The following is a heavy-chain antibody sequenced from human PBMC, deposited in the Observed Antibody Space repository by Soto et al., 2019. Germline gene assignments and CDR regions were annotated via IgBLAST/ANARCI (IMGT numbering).Heavy chain of an antibody. Sequence: GGSLRLSCAASGLTLSNYGMHWVRQAPGKGLEWVAVISYDGSNKYYADSVKGRFTISRDNSKDTLFLQMNSLTADDTAVYYCAKATTNGGWFNPFDSWGQGALVTVSS. CDR1: GLTLSNYG. J-gene: IGHJ4*02. CDR3: AKATTNGGWFNPFDS. V-gene: IGHV3-30*18. CDR2: ISYDGSNK. D-gene: IGHD6-19*01.